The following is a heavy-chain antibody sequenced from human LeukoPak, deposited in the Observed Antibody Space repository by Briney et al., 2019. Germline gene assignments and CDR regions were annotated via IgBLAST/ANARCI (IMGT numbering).Heavy chain of an antibody. CDR1: GGTFSSYA. J-gene: IGHJ5*02. CDR2: IIPIFGIA. D-gene: IGHD6-13*01. CDR3: ARDTAAGGSNWFDP. Sequence: SVKVSCKASGGTFSSYAISWVRQAPGQGLEWMGRIIPIFGIANYAQKFQGRVTITADKSTSTAYMELSSLRSDDTAVYYCARDTAAGGSNWFDPWGQGTLVTVSS. V-gene: IGHV1-69*04.